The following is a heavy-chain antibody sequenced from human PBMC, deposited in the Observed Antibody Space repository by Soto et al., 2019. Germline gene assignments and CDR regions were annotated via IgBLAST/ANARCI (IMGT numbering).Heavy chain of an antibody. Sequence: QLQLQESGPGLVKPSETLSLTCTVSGGSISSSSYYWGWIRQPPGKGLEWIGSIYYSGSTYYNPSLKSRVTISVDTSKNQFSLKLSSVTAADTAVYYCARYCGGDCPVRYYFDYWGQGTLVTVSS. CDR1: GGSISSSSYY. CDR2: IYYSGST. CDR3: ARYCGGDCPVRYYFDY. V-gene: IGHV4-39*01. J-gene: IGHJ4*02. D-gene: IGHD2-21*02.